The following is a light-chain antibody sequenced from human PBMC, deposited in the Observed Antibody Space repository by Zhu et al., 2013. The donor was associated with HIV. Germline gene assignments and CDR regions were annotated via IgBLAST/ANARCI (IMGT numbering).Light chain of an antibody. CDR3: CSFAGRFYV. Sequence: QSALTQPASVSGSPGQSITISCTGTSSDIGNYDYVSWYQQHPGRAPKLMIYEVSNRPSGVSNRFSGSKSGNTASLTISGLLAEDEADYYCCSFAGRFYVFGTGTRVTVL. CDR2: EVS. CDR1: SSDIGNYDY. J-gene: IGLJ1*01. V-gene: IGLV2-14*01.